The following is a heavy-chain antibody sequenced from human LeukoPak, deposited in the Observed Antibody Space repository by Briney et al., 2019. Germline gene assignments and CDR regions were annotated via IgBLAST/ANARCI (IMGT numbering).Heavy chain of an antibody. D-gene: IGHD6-13*01. CDR3: ARVIRAAPGKGYFDY. V-gene: IGHV3-23*01. Sequence: GGSLRLSCAASGFTFSSHAMSWVRQAPGKGLEWASSISGSGGSTYHADSVKGRFTISRDSSKNTLYLQMNSLRAEDTAIYYCARVIRAAPGKGYFDYWGQGTLVTVSS. CDR1: GFTFSSHA. CDR2: ISGSGGST. J-gene: IGHJ4*02.